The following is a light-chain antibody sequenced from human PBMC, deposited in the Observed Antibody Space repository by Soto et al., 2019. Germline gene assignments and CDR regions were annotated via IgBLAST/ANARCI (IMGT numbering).Light chain of an antibody. V-gene: IGKV3D-20*01. CDR3: QQYDTSPAWT. CDR2: DTS. J-gene: IGKJ1*01. Sequence: DIVLTQSPATLSLSPGERATLYXXASQRVSGGFLAWYQQKPGLAPRLXXYDTSFRATGIPDRFSGSGSGTDFTLTISRLEPEDFAVYYCQQYDTSPAWTFGQGTNVDI. CDR1: QRVSGGF.